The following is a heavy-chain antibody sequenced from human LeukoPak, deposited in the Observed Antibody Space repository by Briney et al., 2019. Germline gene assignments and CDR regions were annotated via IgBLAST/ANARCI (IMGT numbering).Heavy chain of an antibody. J-gene: IGHJ3*02. CDR2: IYPGDSST. CDR3: TRLSILHDAFDI. Sequence: GESLKISCKGSAYSFTTCWIAWVRQMPGKGLEWMGMIYPGDSSTRYSPSFQGQVTISADKSISTAYLQWSSLKASDTAMYYCTRLSILHDAFDIWGQGTMVTVSS. CDR1: AYSFTTCW. D-gene: IGHD2-21*01. V-gene: IGHV5-51*01.